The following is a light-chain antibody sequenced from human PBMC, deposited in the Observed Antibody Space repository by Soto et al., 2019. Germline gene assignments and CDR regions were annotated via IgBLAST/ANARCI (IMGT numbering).Light chain of an antibody. V-gene: IGLV2-14*01. CDR3: SSYRAYRTLEV. J-gene: IGLJ1*01. Sequence: QAALTQLDSVSGYLVETITISCTGTNTDIGGYNYVSWYQQHPGKAPKLVIYDVSSRPSGIAKRFSGSKSGFTASLTISGLQAADDAHYYCSSYRAYRTLEVFGTGTKVTVL. CDR1: NTDIGGYNY. CDR2: DVS.